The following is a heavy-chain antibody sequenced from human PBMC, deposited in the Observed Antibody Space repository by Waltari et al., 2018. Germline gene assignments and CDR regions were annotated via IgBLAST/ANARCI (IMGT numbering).Heavy chain of an antibody. J-gene: IGHJ4*02. Sequence: VQLVQSGAEVKKPGASVMVAGTASGYTLNSYAMHWVRQAPGQRLEWMGWINAGNGNTNYSQKFQGRVTITRDTSASTAYMELSSLRSEDTAVYYCTVDRLGDFDYWGQGTLVTVSS. D-gene: IGHD3-9*01. CDR3: TVDRLGDFDY. CDR2: INAGNGNT. CDR1: GYTLNSYA. V-gene: IGHV1-3*01.